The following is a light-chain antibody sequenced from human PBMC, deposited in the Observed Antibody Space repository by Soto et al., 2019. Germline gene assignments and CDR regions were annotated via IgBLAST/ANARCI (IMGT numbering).Light chain of an antibody. Sequence: LTQPASVSGSPGQSITISCTGTSSDVGSYNLVSWYQQHPGKAPKLMIYEVSKRPSGVSNRFSGSKSGNTASLTISGLQAEDEADYYCCSYAGSSTFVFGTGTKLTVL. CDR2: EVS. CDR1: SSDVGSYNL. J-gene: IGLJ1*01. CDR3: CSYAGSSTFV. V-gene: IGLV2-23*02.